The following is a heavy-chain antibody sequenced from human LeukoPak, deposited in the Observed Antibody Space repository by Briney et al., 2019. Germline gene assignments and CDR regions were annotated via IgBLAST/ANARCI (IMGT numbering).Heavy chain of an antibody. CDR1: GRFFRGYY. D-gene: IGHD6-13*01. J-gene: IGHJ4*02. Sequence: WETLSLLCAVWGRFFRGYYGIWLRQPPGKGVEWFGENNHCGSTNYNPSLKSRVTISVDTSKNQFSLKLSSVTAADTAVYYCARHSVQGIAAAGTNYWGQGTLVTVSS. V-gene: IGHV4-34*01. CDR2: NNHCGST. CDR3: ARHSVQGIAAAGTNY.